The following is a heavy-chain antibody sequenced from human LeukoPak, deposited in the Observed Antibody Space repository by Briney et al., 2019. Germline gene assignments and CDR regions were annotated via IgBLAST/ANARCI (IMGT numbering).Heavy chain of an antibody. Sequence: SETLSLTCTVSGGSISSYYRSWIRQPPGKGLEWIGYIYYSGSTNYNPSLKSRVTISVDTSKNQFSLKLSSVTAADTAVYYCARDTTGLDAFDIWGQGTMVTVSS. CDR1: GGSISSYY. CDR3: ARDTTGLDAFDI. V-gene: IGHV4-59*12. D-gene: IGHD4-17*01. CDR2: IYYSGST. J-gene: IGHJ3*02.